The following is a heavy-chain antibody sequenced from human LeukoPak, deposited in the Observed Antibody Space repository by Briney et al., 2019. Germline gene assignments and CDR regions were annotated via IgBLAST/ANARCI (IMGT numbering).Heavy chain of an antibody. Sequence: ASVKVSCKASGYTFTGYYMHWVRQAPGQGLEWMGWINPNSGGTNYAQKFQGRVTMTRDTSISTAYMELSSLRSEDTAVYYCARGGTVLRPNSPYDYWGQGTLVTVSS. CDR2: INPNSGGT. D-gene: IGHD4-17*01. V-gene: IGHV1-2*02. CDR1: GYTFTGYY. J-gene: IGHJ4*02. CDR3: ARGGTVLRPNSPYDY.